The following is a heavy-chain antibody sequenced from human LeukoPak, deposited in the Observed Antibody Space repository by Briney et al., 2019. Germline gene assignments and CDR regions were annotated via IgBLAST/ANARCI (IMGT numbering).Heavy chain of an antibody. CDR1: GHTFTGYY. CDR3: ARLGDSSGYYAFDY. V-gene: IGHV1-2*02. D-gene: IGHD3-22*01. CDR2: INPNSGGT. J-gene: IGHJ4*02. Sequence: ASVKVSCKASGHTFTGYYMHWVRQAPGQGLEWMGWINPNSGGTNYAQKFQGRVTMTRDTSISTAYMELSRLRSDDTAVYYCARLGDSSGYYAFDYWGQGTLVTVSS.